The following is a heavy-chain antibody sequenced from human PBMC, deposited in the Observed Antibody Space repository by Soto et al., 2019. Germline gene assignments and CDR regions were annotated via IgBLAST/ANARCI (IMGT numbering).Heavy chain of an antibody. J-gene: IGHJ6*02. D-gene: IGHD3-16*01. Sequence: QVQLVESGGGLVKPGGSLRLSCAASGFTFSDYYMSWIRQAPGKGLEWVSYISSSSSYTNYADSVKGRFTISRDNAKNSLYQQMNRLRAEDTAVYYCARDPVEGGYYYYGMDVWGQGTTITVSS. CDR3: ARDPVEGGYYYYGMDV. V-gene: IGHV3-11*05. CDR2: ISSSSSYT. CDR1: GFTFSDYY.